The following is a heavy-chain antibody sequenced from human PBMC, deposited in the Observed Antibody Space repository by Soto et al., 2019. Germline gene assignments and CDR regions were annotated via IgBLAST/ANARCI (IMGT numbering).Heavy chain of an antibody. Sequence: QVQLVQSGAEVKKPGASVKVSCKASGYTFTSYGISWVRQAPGQGLEWMGWISAYNGNTNYAQKTQGRVTITTDTSTSTAYMELRRLRSDHTSVYYCARDRGDHSKLDYWGQGTLVTVSS. D-gene: IGHD4-17*01. CDR3: ARDRGDHSKLDY. J-gene: IGHJ4*02. V-gene: IGHV1-18*01. CDR1: GYTFTSYG. CDR2: ISAYNGNT.